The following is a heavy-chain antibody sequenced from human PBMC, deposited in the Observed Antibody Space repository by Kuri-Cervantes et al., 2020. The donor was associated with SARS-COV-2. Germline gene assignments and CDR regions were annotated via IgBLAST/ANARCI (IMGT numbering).Heavy chain of an antibody. CDR1: GFTFSSYA. CDR2: ISGSGGST. V-gene: IGHV3-23*01. D-gene: IGHD3-10*01. J-gene: IGHJ4*02. Sequence: LSLTCAASGFTFSSYAMSWARQAPGKGLKWVSAISGSGGSTYYADSVKGRFTISRDNSKNTLYLQMNSLRAEDTAVYYCAKDPGFRELLYYFDYWGQGTLVTVSS. CDR3: AKDPGFRELLYYFDY.